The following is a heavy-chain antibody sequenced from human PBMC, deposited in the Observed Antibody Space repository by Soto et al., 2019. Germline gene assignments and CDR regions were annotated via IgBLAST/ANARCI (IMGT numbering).Heavy chain of an antibody. CDR3: AKVTQMSGGSSSWYELDY. J-gene: IGHJ4*02. Sequence: EVQLLESGGGLVQPGGSLRLSCAASGFTFSSYAMSWVRQAPGKGLEWVSAISGSGGSTYYADSVKGRFTISRDNSKNTLYLQMNSLRAEDTAVYYCAKVTQMSGGSSSWYELDYWGQGTLVTVSS. D-gene: IGHD6-13*01. CDR2: ISGSGGST. V-gene: IGHV3-23*01. CDR1: GFTFSSYA.